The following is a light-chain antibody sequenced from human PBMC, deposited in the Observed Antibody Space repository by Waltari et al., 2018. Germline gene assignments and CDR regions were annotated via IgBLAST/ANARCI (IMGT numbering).Light chain of an antibody. V-gene: IGKV4-1*01. CDR2: WAS. J-gene: IGKJ1*01. CDR1: HSILYSSNDKNY. CDR3: QQYYRSRT. Sequence: HSILYSSNDKNYLAWYQQKPGQPPKLLIYWASTRESGVPDRFSGSGSGTDFTLTSSSLQAEDVAVYYCQQYYRSRTFGQGTKVEIK.